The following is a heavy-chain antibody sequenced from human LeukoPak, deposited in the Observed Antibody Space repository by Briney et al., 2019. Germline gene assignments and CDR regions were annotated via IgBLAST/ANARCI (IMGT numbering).Heavy chain of an antibody. Sequence: PGGSLRLSCAASGFTFSSYAISWVRQPPGRGLEGVSASSGSGGSTYFADSVKGRFTISRDNSKNTLYLQMNSLRAEDTAVYYCAKCSSGWYGAFDIWGQGTMVTVSS. V-gene: IGHV3-23*01. CDR2: SSGSGGST. D-gene: IGHD6-19*01. CDR3: AKCSSGWYGAFDI. J-gene: IGHJ3*02. CDR1: GFTFSSYA.